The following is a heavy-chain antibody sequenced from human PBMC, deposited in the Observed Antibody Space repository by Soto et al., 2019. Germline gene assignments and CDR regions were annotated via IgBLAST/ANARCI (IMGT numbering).Heavy chain of an antibody. V-gene: IGHV2-70*01. D-gene: IGHD4-17*01. J-gene: IGHJ6*02. Sequence: CPTIVNHTQTLTMNSTSSGLSLSTSGMCVSWIRTPPGKALEWLALIDGDDDKYYSTSLKTRLTIAKDTSKNQVVLTMTNMDPVDTATYYCARTPETYGDYDYGMDVWGQGTTVTFSS. CDR1: GLSLSTSGMC. CDR2: IDGDDDK. CDR3: ARTPETYGDYDYGMDV.